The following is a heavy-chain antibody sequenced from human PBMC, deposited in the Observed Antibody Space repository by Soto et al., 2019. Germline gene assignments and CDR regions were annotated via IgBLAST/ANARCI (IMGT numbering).Heavy chain of an antibody. J-gene: IGHJ6*02. CDR2: LSYDGTYK. CDR1: GFTFSIFG. V-gene: IGHV3-30*18. D-gene: IGHD3-10*01. CDR3: AKDHAQYGSGYFYGMDV. Sequence: PVGSLRLSCDASGFTFSIFGMHWVRQAPGKGLEWVAVLSYDGTYKYYADSVKGRFTISRDNSKNMLFLQMNSLRPDDTAVYYCAKDHAQYGSGYFYGMDVWGQGTAVTVSS.